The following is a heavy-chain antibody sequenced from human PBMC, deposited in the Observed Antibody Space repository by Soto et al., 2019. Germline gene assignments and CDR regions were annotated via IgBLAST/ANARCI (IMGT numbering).Heavy chain of an antibody. Sequence: QVQLVQSGAEVKKPGASVRVSCKTSGYTFTNYDIMWVRRVAGQGLEWMGWVNPNSGNTGYAQKFQDRVTMTRDRFISTAYMELRSLTYEDTAVYYCARGRRANFAPWGQETLVTVSS. CDR3: ARGRRANFAP. V-gene: IGHV1-8*01. CDR2: VNPNSGNT. J-gene: IGHJ5*02. D-gene: IGHD6-25*01. CDR1: GYTFTNYD.